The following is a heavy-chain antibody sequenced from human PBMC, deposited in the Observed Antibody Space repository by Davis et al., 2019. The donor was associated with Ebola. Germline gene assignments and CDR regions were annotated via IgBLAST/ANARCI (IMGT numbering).Heavy chain of an antibody. Sequence: PSETLSLTCTVSGVSISRHHWSWIRQPPGKRMEWFGSIYYTGSAYYNSSLNSRVTISVDTSKNQFSLKLSSVTAADTAMYYCAERGGSVWGQGTLVTVSS. CDR2: IYYTGSA. CDR3: AERGGSV. CDR1: GVSISRHH. J-gene: IGHJ4*02. D-gene: IGHD3-16*01. V-gene: IGHV4-59*11.